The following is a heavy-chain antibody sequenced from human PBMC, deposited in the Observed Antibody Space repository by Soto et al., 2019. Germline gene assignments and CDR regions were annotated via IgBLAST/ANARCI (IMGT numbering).Heavy chain of an antibody. Sequence: QVQLQQWGAGLLKPSETLSLTCAVYGGSFSGYYWSWIRQPPGKGPEWIGEINHSGSTNYNPSLKSRVTISVDTSKNQFSLKLSSVTAADTAVYYCASRSKNDLSDMDVWGQGTTVTVSS. D-gene: IGHD3-3*01. CDR2: INHSGST. V-gene: IGHV4-34*01. CDR1: GGSFSGYY. CDR3: ASRSKNDLSDMDV. J-gene: IGHJ6*02.